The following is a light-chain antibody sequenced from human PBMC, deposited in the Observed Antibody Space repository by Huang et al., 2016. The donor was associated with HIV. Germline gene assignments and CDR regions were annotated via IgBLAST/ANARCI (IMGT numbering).Light chain of an antibody. V-gene: IGKV1-5*03. CDR1: QSISSW. Sequence: DIQMTQSPSTLSASVGDRVTITCRASQSISSWLAWYQQKPGKAPKLLIYQASRLESGLPSRFSGSGSGTEFTLTISSLQPDDFATYYCQQYNSYSPYTFGQGTKLEIK. J-gene: IGKJ2*01. CDR3: QQYNSYSPYT. CDR2: QAS.